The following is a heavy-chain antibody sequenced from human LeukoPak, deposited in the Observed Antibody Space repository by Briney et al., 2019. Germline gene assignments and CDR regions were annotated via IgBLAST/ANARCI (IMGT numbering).Heavy chain of an antibody. Sequence: SETLSLTCTVSGGSISSGGYYWSWIRQHPGKGLKWIGYIYYSGSTYYNPSLKSRVTISVDTSKNQFSLKLSSVTAADTAVYYCARDSGGDSGRALGYWGQGTLVTVSS. V-gene: IGHV4-31*03. CDR3: ARDSGGDSGRALGY. J-gene: IGHJ4*02. CDR2: IYYSGST. D-gene: IGHD4-17*01. CDR1: GGSISSGGYY.